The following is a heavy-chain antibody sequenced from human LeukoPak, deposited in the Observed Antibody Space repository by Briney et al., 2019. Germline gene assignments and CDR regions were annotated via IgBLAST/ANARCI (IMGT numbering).Heavy chain of an antibody. V-gene: IGHV3-7*01. CDR3: AKSLSSRGLIIPKTSRYFDY. Sequence: GGSLRLSCAASGFTFSSYWMSWVRKAPGKGLEWVANIKQDGSEKYYVDSVKGRFTISRDNAKNSLYLQMNSLRAEDTAVYYCAKSLSSRGLIIPKTSRYFDYWGQGTLVTVSS. CDR2: IKQDGSEK. D-gene: IGHD3-10*01. CDR1: GFTFSSYW. J-gene: IGHJ4*02.